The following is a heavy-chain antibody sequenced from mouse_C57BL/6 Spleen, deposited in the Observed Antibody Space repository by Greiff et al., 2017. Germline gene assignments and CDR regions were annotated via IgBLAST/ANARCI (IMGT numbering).Heavy chain of an antibody. V-gene: IGHV1-19*01. J-gene: IGHJ2*01. CDR2: INPYNGGT. CDR3: ARSLITTVVATQGYFDY. Sequence: EVQLQQSGPVLVQPGASVKMSCKASGYTFTDYYMNWVQQSHGKSLEWIGVINPYNGGTSYNQKFKGKATLTVDKSSSTAYMELNSLTSEDSAVYYCARSLITTVVATQGYFDYWGQGATLTVSS. D-gene: IGHD1-1*01. CDR1: GYTFTDYY.